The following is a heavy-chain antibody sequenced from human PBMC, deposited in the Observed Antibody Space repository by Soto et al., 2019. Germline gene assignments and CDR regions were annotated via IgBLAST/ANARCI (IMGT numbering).Heavy chain of an antibody. J-gene: IGHJ6*03. CDR3: ARTLITIFGVVERGGDYYYYYMDV. CDR1: GGSISSSSYY. D-gene: IGHD3-3*01. Sequence: SETLSLTCTVSGGSISSSSYYWGWIRQPPGKGLEWIGSIYYSGSTYYNTSLKSRVDISVDTSKNQFSLKLSSVTAADTAVYFFARTLITIFGVVERGGDYYYYYMDVWGKGTTVS. CDR2: IYYSGST. V-gene: IGHV4-39*01.